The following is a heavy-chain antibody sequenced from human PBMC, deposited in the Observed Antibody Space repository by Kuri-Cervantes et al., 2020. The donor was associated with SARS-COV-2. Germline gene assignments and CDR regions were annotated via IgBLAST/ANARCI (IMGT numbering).Heavy chain of an antibody. V-gene: IGHV4-38-2*02. J-gene: IGHJ4*02. D-gene: IGHD6-13*01. CDR2: ISHSGNT. CDR3: ARAPAAAEYSDY. CDR1: GFSISSGFY. Sequence: SETLSLTCTVSGFSISSGFYWGWIRQTPGKGLERLGAISHSGNTYSNPSLKSRVTISVDTSKNQFSLKLSSVTAADTAVYYCARAPAAAEYSDYWGQGTLVTVSS.